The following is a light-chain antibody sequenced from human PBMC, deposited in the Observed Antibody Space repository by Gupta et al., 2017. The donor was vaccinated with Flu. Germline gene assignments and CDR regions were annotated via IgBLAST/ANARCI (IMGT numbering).Light chain of an antibody. Sequence: EIVLTQSPATLYLSPGERATLFCRASQTVSDYLAWYQRKPGQPPRLLIYDASSRATGIPARFSGSGSQTDFTLTIGSLEPEDFAVYYCQQRGGWPPAYTFGPGTRLEIK. CDR3: QQRGGWPPAYT. CDR2: DAS. J-gene: IGKJ2*01. V-gene: IGKV3-11*01. CDR1: QTVSDY.